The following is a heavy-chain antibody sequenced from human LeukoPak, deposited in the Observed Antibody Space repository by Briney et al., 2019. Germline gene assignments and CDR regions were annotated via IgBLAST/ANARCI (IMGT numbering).Heavy chain of an antibody. CDR3: ARDGIAAAGFIYYYYYYMDV. Sequence: GGSLRLSCAASGFTFSSYGMSWVRQAPGKGLEWVSAISGSGGSTYYADSVKGRFTISRDNAKNSLYLQMNSLRAEDTAVYYCARDGIAAAGFIYYYYYYMDVWGKGTTVTVSS. CDR1: GFTFSSYG. D-gene: IGHD6-13*01. CDR2: ISGSGGST. J-gene: IGHJ6*03. V-gene: IGHV3-23*01.